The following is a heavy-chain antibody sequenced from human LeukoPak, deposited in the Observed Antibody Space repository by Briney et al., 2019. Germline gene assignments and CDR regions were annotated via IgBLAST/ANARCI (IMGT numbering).Heavy chain of an antibody. CDR1: GFIFSSYS. J-gene: IGHJ4*02. Sequence: SGGSLRLSCVVSGFIFSSYSINWVRPAPGKGLEWVSSITSSSTYIYYADSVKGRFTISRDNAKNSLYLQMDSLRAEDTAVYYCARDGYSSSSLDYWGPGTLVTVSS. V-gene: IGHV3-21*01. CDR3: ARDGYSSSSLDY. CDR2: ITSSSTYI. D-gene: IGHD6-19*01.